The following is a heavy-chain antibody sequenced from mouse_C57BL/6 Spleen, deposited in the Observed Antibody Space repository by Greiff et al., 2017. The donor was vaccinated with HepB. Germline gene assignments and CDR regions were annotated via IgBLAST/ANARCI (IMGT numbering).Heavy chain of an antibody. J-gene: IGHJ1*03. D-gene: IGHD1-1*01. V-gene: IGHV2-2*01. CDR2: IWSGGST. Sequence: VQVVESGPGLVQPSQSLSITCTVSGFSLTSYGVHWVRQSPGKGLEWLGVIWSGGSTDYNAAFISRLSISKDNSKSQVFFKMNSLQADDTAIYYCARKGGSSYGYFDVWGTGTTVTVSS. CDR1: GFSLTSYG. CDR3: ARKGGSSYGYFDV.